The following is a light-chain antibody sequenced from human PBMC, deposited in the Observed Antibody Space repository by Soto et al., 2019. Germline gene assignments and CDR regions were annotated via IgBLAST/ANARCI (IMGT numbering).Light chain of an antibody. CDR3: QQYASSPLT. J-gene: IGKJ2*01. CDR1: RSVTSNY. V-gene: IGKV3-20*01. Sequence: EIVLTQSPGTLSLSPGERATLSCRASRSVTSNYLGWYQQKPCQAQRLLIYGASSRATGIPDRFSGSGSGTDFTLTVSRLEPEDFAMYYCQQYASSPLTFGPGTQLEI. CDR2: GAS.